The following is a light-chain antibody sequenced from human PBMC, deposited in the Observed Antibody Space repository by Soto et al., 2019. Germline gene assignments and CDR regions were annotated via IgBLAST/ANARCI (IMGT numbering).Light chain of an antibody. V-gene: IGKV3-20*01. CDR3: QEYGDSL. J-gene: IGKJ1*01. Sequence: DIVLTQSPGTLSLSPGERATLSCRASQSVRSSYFAWYQQKPGQAPRLLIYGTSSRATGIPDRFSGSGSGTDFTLTISSLEPEDFAMYYCQEYGDSLFGQGTKVEFK. CDR1: QSVRSSY. CDR2: GTS.